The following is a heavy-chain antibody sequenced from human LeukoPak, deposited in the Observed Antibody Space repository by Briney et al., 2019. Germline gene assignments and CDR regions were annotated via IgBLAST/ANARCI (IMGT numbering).Heavy chain of an antibody. CDR1: GGSFSGYY. Sequence: NPSETLSLTCAVYGGSFSGYYWSWIRQPPGKGLEWLGEVNHSGSTNYNPSLKSRVTISVDTSKNQFSLKLSSVTAADTAVYYCARGTGGCYDYWGQGTLVTVSS. D-gene: IGHD2-15*01. V-gene: IGHV4-34*01. CDR2: VNHSGST. J-gene: IGHJ4*02. CDR3: ARGTGGCYDY.